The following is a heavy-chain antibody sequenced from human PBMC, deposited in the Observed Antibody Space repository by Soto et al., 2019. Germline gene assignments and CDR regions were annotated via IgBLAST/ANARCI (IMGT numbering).Heavy chain of an antibody. J-gene: IGHJ3*02. CDR1: GFTFSSYA. V-gene: IGHV3-23*01. CDR3: AKSVDSPPEYYYDSSGPGAFDI. CDR2: ISGSGGST. Sequence: EVQLLESGGGLVQPGGSLRLSCAASGFTFSSYAMSWVRQAPGKGLEWVSAISGSGGSTYYADSVKGRFTISRDNSKNTLYLQMNSLRAEDTAVYYCAKSVDSPPEYYYDSSGPGAFDIWGQGTMVTVSS. D-gene: IGHD3-22*01.